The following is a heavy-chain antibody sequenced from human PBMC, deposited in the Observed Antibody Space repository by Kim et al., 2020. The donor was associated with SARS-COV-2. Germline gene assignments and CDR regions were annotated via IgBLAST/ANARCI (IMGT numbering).Heavy chain of an antibody. CDR1: GFTFSSYS. CDR2: ISSSSSYI. J-gene: IGHJ5*02. CDR3: ARGEYNWSVDGWFDP. V-gene: IGHV3-21*01. Sequence: GWSLRLSCAASGFTFSSYSMNWVRQAPGKGLEWVSSISSSSSYIYYADSVKGRFTISRDNAKNSLYLQMNSLRAEDTAVYYCARGEYNWSVDGWFDPWGQGTLVTVSS. D-gene: IGHD1-20*01.